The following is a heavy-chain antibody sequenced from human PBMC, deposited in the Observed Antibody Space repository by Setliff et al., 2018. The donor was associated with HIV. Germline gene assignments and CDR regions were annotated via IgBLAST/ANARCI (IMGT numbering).Heavy chain of an antibody. CDR3: ARWYSSSYYAFDI. CDR2: IYYSGST. D-gene: IGHD1-26*01. J-gene: IGHJ3*02. Sequence: PSETMSLTCTVSGGSISSGDYYWSWIRQPPGKGLEWIGYIYYSGSTYYNPSLKSRITISVEGSKKQFALKLSSVTAADTAVYYCARWYSSSYYAFDIWGQGTMVTVSS. CDR1: GGSISSGDYY. V-gene: IGHV4-30-4*08.